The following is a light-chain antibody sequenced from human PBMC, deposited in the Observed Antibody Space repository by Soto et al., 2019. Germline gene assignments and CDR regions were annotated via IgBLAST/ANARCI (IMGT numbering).Light chain of an antibody. CDR3: SSSTSSSTLVV. V-gene: IGLV2-14*01. Sequence: QSALTQPASVSGSPGQSITISCTGTSRDVGGYNYVSWYHQHPGKAPKHKIYDVSKLPSGVSNRVSGSKSSNTASLTISGLQAEYEADYYCSSSTSSSTLVVFGGGTKVTVL. CDR2: DVS. J-gene: IGLJ2*01. CDR1: SRDVGGYNY.